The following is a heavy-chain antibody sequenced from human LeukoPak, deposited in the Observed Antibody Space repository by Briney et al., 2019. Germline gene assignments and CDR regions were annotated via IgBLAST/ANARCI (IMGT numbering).Heavy chain of an antibody. CDR1: GGSISSYY. CDR2: IYTSGST. D-gene: IGHD2-2*02. V-gene: IGHV4-4*07. CDR3: ARDGVVVPAAIESYYYYYMDV. Sequence: SETLSLTCTVPGGSISSYYWSWIRQPAGKGLEWIGRIYTSGSTNYNPSLKSRVTMSVDMSKNQFSLKLSSVTAADTAVYYCARDGVVVPAAIESYYYYYMDVWGKGTTVTVSS. J-gene: IGHJ6*03.